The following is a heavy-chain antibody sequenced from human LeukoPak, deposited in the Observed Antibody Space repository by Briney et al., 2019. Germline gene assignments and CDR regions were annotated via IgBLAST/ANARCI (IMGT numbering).Heavy chain of an antibody. Sequence: ASETLSLTCTVSGGSISSSSYYWGWIRQPPGKGLEWIGSIYYSGSTYYNPSLKSRVTISVDTSKNQFSLKLSSVTAADTAVYYCARGELRYFDWSPLYVWGKGTTVTVSS. CDR1: GGSISSSSYY. V-gene: IGHV4-39*07. D-gene: IGHD3-9*01. CDR2: IYYSGST. CDR3: ARGELRYFDWSPLYV. J-gene: IGHJ6*04.